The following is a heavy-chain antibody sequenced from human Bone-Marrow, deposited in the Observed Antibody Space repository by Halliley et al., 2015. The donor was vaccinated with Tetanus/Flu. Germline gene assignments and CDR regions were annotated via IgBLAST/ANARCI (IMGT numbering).Heavy chain of an antibody. CDR1: GDSVYSNSAA. CDR3: ARGVHYFDF. D-gene: IGHD3-10*01. V-gene: IGHV6-1*01. Sequence: GLVKPSQTLSLTCAISGDSVYSNSAAWNWIRVSPSRGLEWLGRTYYRSGWYNDYAVSVNSRITINPDTSKNQFSLQLNSVGPEDTAVYYCARGVHYFDFGGQGTLFSASS. CDR2: TYYRSGWYN. J-gene: IGHJ4*02.